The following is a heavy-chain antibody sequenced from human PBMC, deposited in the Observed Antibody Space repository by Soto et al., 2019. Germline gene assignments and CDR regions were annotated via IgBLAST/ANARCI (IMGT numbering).Heavy chain of an antibody. CDR2: IYPGDSDT. CDR3: ASPNLGYCSGGSCYASDAFDI. J-gene: IGHJ3*02. D-gene: IGHD2-15*01. CDR1: GYSFTSYW. Sequence: GESLKISCKGSGYSFTSYWIGWVRQMPGKGLGWMGIIYPGDSDTRYSPSFQGQVTISADKSISTAYLQWSSLKASDTAMYYCASPNLGYCSGGSCYASDAFDIWGQGTMVTVSS. V-gene: IGHV5-51*01.